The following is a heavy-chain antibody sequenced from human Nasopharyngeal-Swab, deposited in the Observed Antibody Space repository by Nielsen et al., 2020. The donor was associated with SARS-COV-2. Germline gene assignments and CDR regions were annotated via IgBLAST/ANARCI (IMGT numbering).Heavy chain of an antibody. J-gene: IGHJ4*02. CDR1: GFTFRNND. CDR2: IGRGGDI. CDR3: AKETDSSFDY. Sequence: GGSVRLSCAASGFTFRNNDMHWVRQGTGKGLEWVSGIGRGGDIYYADSVKGRFTTSRDNDKSSLHLQMNNLRAGDTAVYYCAKETDSSFDYWGQGTLVTVSS. D-gene: IGHD3-22*01. V-gene: IGHV3-13*01.